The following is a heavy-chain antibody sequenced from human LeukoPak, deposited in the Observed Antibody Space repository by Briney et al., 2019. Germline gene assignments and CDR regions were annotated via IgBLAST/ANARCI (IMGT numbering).Heavy chain of an antibody. CDR2: IYYSGST. J-gene: IGHJ3*02. CDR3: ARPKVGSRGALDI. CDR1: GGSISSYY. Sequence: PSETLSLTCTVSGGSISSYYRSWIRQPPGKGLEWIGYIYYSGSTNYNPSLKSRVTISVDTSKNQFSLKLSSVTAADTAVYYCARPKVGSRGALDIWGQGTMVTVSS. V-gene: IGHV4-59*08. D-gene: IGHD5/OR15-5a*01.